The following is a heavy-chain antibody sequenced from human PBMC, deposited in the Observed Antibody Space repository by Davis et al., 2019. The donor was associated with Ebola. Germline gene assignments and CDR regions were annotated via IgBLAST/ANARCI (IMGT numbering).Heavy chain of an antibody. J-gene: IGHJ3*02. D-gene: IGHD3-22*01. CDR2: INAGNGNT. CDR1: GYTFTSYA. V-gene: IGHV1-3*01. Sequence: AASVKVSCKASGYTFTSYAMHWVRQAPGQRLEWMGWINAGNGNTKYSQKFQGRVTITRDTSASTAYMELSSLRSEDTAVYYCAREIYYDSSVTDPTVGAFDIWGQGTMVTVSS. CDR3: AREIYYDSSVTDPTVGAFDI.